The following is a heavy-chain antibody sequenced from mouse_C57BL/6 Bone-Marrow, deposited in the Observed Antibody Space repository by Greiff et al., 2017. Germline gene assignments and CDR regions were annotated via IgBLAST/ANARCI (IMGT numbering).Heavy chain of an antibody. CDR3: ARGYDGYYGYAMDY. Sequence: VQLQQPGAELVKPGASVKMSCKASGYTFTSYWITWVKQRPGQGLEWIGDIYPGSGSTYYNEKFKSKATLTVDTSSSTAYMQLSSLTSEDSAVYYCARGYDGYYGYAMDYWGQGTSVTVSS. D-gene: IGHD2-3*01. J-gene: IGHJ4*01. V-gene: IGHV1-55*01. CDR1: GYTFTSYW. CDR2: IYPGSGST.